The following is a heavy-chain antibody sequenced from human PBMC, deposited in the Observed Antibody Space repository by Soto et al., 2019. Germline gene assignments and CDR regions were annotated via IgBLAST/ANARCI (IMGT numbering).Heavy chain of an antibody. CDR3: ARAGGVVVVAANDNRNWFDP. V-gene: IGHV4-34*01. Sequence: PSETLSLTCAVYGGSFSGYYWSWIRQPPGKGLEWIGEINHSGSTNYNPSLKSRVTISVDTSKNQFSLKLSSVTAADTAVYYCARAGGVVVVAANDNRNWFDPWGQGTLVTVSS. J-gene: IGHJ5*02. CDR1: GGSFSGYY. D-gene: IGHD2-15*01. CDR2: INHSGST.